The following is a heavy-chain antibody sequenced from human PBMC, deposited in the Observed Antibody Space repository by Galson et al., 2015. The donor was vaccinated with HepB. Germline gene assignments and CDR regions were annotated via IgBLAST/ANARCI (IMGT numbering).Heavy chain of an antibody. V-gene: IGHV3-30*18. CDR2: ISYGGSIE. J-gene: IGHJ5*01. CDR1: GLNFGDYG. CDR3: AKDPVVRAVIITHWFDS. Sequence: SLRLSCAASGLNFGDYGMHWVRQAPGKGLQWVASISYGGSIEKFADSVKGRFTISKDNSKSTLYLQMNRLTTEDTAVYFCAKDPVVRAVIITHWFDSWGQGSLVAVSS. D-gene: IGHD3-10*01.